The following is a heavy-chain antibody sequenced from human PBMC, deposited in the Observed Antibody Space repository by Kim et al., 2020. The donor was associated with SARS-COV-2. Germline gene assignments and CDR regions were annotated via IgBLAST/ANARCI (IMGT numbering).Heavy chain of an antibody. CDR1: GFTFSSYA. J-gene: IGHJ6*03. Sequence: GGSLRLSCAASGFTFSSYAMHWVRQAPGKGLEWVAVISYDGSNKYYADSVKGRFTISRDNSKNTLYLQMNSLRAEDTAVYYCARDPYYDFWSGYYLSYY. V-gene: IGHV3-30-3*01. D-gene: IGHD3-3*01. CDR2: ISYDGSNK. CDR3: ARDPYYDFWSGYYLSYY.